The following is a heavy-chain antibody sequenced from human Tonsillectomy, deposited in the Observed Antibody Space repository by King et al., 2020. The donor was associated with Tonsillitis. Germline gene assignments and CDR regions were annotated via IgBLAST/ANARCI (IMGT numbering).Heavy chain of an antibody. CDR2: ISNSGST. Sequence: QLQEAAAGLVMPSETLSLTCSVSAGSVGSGCYFWCVIRQPPGKVQVWTGYISNSGSTNSNPSLKSRVTISVDTSKNQFSLKLSSVTAADTAVYYCARERDLYYFDYWGQGTLVTVSS. CDR1: AGSVGSGCYF. D-gene: IGHD5-24*01. J-gene: IGHJ4*02. CDR3: ARERDLYYFDY. V-gene: IGHV4-61*01.